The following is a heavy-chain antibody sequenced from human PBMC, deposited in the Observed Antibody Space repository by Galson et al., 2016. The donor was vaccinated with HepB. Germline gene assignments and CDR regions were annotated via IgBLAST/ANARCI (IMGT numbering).Heavy chain of an antibody. Sequence: SLRLSCAASTFTVNSNHMSWVRQAPGKGLEWVSIIYRGGSPNYPESVKGRFTISRDNAKNTVYLQMNSLTAEDTAVYYCAREFESQVGWFDPWGQGTMVTVSS. CDR1: TFTVNSNH. J-gene: IGHJ5*02. D-gene: IGHD1-26*01. CDR2: IYRGGSP. CDR3: AREFESQVGWFDP. V-gene: IGHV3-66*01.